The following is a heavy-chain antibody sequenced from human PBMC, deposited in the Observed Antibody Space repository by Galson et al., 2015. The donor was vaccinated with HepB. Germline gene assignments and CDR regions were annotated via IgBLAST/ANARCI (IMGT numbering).Heavy chain of an antibody. CDR2: IRSKAYGGTT. D-gene: IGHD1-26*01. CDR1: GFTFGDYA. CDR3: TREQDSGSYYADPTKSYYFDY. V-gene: IGHV3-49*03. Sequence: LRLSCAASGFTFGDYAMSWFRQAPGKGLEWVGFIRSKAYGGTTEYAASVKGRFTISRDDSKSIAYLQMNSLKTEDTAVYYCTREQDSGSYYADPTKSYYFDYWGQGTLVTVSS. J-gene: IGHJ4*02.